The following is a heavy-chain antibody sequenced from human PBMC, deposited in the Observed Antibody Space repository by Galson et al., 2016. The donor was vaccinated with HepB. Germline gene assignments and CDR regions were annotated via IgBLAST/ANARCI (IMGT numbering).Heavy chain of an antibody. Sequence: ETLSLTCAVSGGSVRTDYYYWSWIRQPPEKGLEWIGYIYYSGSTNYNPSLKSRVTISVGTSKNHFSLRLSSVTAADTAVYYCARSERYYDILTGYYTAAPFDFWGQGTLVTVSS. J-gene: IGHJ4*02. CDR2: IYYSGST. CDR3: ARSERYYDILTGYYTAAPFDF. D-gene: IGHD3-9*01. V-gene: IGHV4-61*03. CDR1: GGSVRTDYYY.